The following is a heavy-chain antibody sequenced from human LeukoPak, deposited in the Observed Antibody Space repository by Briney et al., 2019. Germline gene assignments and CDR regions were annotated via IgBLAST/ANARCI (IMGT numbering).Heavy chain of an antibody. J-gene: IGHJ4*02. CDR1: GYTFTSYA. D-gene: IGHD6-19*01. CDR3: ARGHSSGWPRD. CDR2: INAGNGNT. V-gene: IGHV1-3*01. Sequence: ASMKVSCKASGYTFTSYAMHWVRQAPGQRLEWMGWINAGNGNTKYSQKFQGRVTITRDTSASTAYMELSSLRSEDTAVYYCARGHSSGWPRDWGQGTLVTVSS.